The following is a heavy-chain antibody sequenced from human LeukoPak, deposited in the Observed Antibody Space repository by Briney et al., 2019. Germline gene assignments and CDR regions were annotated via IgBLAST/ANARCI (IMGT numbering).Heavy chain of an antibody. CDR3: ARADIVVVPGAPDY. J-gene: IGHJ4*02. D-gene: IGHD2-2*01. CDR2: ISAYNGNT. CDR1: GYTFTSYG. Sequence: ASVKVSCKASGYTFTSYGISWVRQAPGQGLEWMGWISAYNGNTNYAQKLQGRVTMTTDTSTSTAYMELRSLRSDDTAVYYCARADIVVVPGAPDYWGQGTLVTVSS. V-gene: IGHV1-18*01.